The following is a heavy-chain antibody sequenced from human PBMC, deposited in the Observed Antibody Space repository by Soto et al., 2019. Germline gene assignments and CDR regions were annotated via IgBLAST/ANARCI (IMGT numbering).Heavy chain of an antibody. D-gene: IGHD4-17*01. Sequence: PGGSLRLSCAASGFTFISHWMSWFRQAPGKGLEWVANIKQDGSEKYSVDSVKGRFTISRDNAKNSLYLQMNSLRAEDTAIYYCAKIRLLTTVDYWGQGTLVTVSS. CDR3: AKIRLLTTVDY. V-gene: IGHV3-7*03. J-gene: IGHJ4*02. CDR1: GFTFISHW. CDR2: IKQDGSEK.